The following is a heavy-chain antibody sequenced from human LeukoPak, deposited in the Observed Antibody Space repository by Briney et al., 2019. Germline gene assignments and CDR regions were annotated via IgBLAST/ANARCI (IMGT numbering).Heavy chain of an antibody. D-gene: IGHD5-24*01. J-gene: IGHJ4*02. CDR1: GFTFSSYW. CDR3: ARGEMVQVY. Sequence: GGSLRLSCVASGFTFSSYWMHWVRQAPGKGLVWVSRINTDGSTTSYADSAKGRFTISRDNAKNTLYLQMNSLRADDTAVYYCARGEMVQVYWGQGTLVTVSS. V-gene: IGHV3-74*01. CDR2: INTDGSTT.